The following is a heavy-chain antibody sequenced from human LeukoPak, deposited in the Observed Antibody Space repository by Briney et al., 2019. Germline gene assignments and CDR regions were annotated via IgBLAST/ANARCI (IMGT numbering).Heavy chain of an antibody. CDR1: GGSFSGYY. D-gene: IGHD1-26*01. V-gene: IGHV4-34*01. CDR3: ARHRYSIVGATLGMDV. CDR2: INRSGST. J-gene: IGHJ6*03. Sequence: SETLSLTCAVYGGSFSGYYWSWLRQPPGKGREWIGEINRSGSTNYNPSLRSRVTISVDTSKNQFSLKLSSVTAADTAVYYCARHRYSIVGATLGMDVWGKGTTVTVSS.